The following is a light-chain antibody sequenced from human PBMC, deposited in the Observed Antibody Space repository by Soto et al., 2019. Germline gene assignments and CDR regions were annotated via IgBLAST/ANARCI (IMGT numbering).Light chain of an antibody. V-gene: IGKV1-5*03. CDR2: QAS. J-gene: IGKJ1*01. CDR3: QQYNTYPT. CDR1: QSVSSY. Sequence: DIQMTQSPSTLSASVGDRVTITCRASQSVSSYLAWYQRKPGKAPTLLTYQASSLGSGVPSRFSGSGSGTEFTLTISSLQPDDFATYYCQQYNTYPTFGLGTKVEVK.